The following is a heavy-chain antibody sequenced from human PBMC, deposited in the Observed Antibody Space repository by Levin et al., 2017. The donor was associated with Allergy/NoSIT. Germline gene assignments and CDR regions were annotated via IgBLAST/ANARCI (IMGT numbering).Heavy chain of an antibody. CDR1: GFTFSSYA. Sequence: PGGSLRLSCAASGFTFSSYAMHWVRQAPGKGLEWVAVISYDGSNKYYADSVKGRFTISRDNSKNTLYLQMNSLRAEDTAVYYCARDRSGSSWYPFFDCWGQGTLVTVSS. V-gene: IGHV3-30-3*01. CDR2: ISYDGSNK. CDR3: ARDRSGSSWYPFFDC. D-gene: IGHD6-13*01. J-gene: IGHJ4*02.